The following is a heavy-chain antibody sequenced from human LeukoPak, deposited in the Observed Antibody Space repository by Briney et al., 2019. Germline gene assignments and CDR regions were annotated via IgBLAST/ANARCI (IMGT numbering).Heavy chain of an antibody. J-gene: IGHJ6*03. CDR3: ARAGVAAAEWGYYMDV. D-gene: IGHD6-13*01. Sequence: GGSLRLSCAASGFTFSSYWMSWVRQAPGKGLEWVANIKQDGSEKYYVDSVKGRFTISRDNSKNTLYLQMNSLRAEDTAVYYCARAGVAAAEWGYYMDVWGKGTTVTVSS. CDR1: GFTFSSYW. CDR2: IKQDGSEK. V-gene: IGHV3-7*03.